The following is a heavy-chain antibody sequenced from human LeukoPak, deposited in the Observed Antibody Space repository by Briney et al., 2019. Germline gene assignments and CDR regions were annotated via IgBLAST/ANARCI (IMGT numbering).Heavy chain of an antibody. D-gene: IGHD1-20*01. CDR2: IYYSGST. V-gene: IGHV4-59*01. Sequence: SETLSLTCTVSGGSISSYYWSWIRQPPGKGLEWLGYIYYSGSTNYNPSLKSRVTISVDTSKNQFSLKVSSVTAAETAVYYCARTPGITGTGFDYWGQGTLVTVSS. CDR1: GGSISSYY. J-gene: IGHJ4*02. CDR3: ARTPGITGTGFDY.